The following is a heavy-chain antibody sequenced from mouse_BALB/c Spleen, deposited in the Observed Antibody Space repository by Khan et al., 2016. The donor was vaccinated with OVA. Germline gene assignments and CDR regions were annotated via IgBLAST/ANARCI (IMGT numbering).Heavy chain of an antibody. CDR1: GYTFTSYR. Sequence: EVKLVESGGDLVQPGGSRKLSCKASGYTFTSYRMHWVSQAPGQGLEWIAYISRDSSNINYKHTVKGRVTITRDKPKNTLFMQLSSLMSEDSAVYYCARFSVPPYYFDYWGQGTTLTVSS. CDR3: ARFSVPPYYFDY. CDR2: ISRDSSNI. V-gene: IGHV5-17*02. J-gene: IGHJ2*01. D-gene: IGHD6-2*01.